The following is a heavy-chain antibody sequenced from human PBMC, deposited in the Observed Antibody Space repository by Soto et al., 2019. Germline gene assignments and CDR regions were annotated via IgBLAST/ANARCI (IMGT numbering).Heavy chain of an antibody. D-gene: IGHD6-19*01. CDR2: IYYSGST. Sequence: SETLSLTCTVSGGSISSYYWSWIRQPPGKELEWIGYIYYSGSTNYNPSLKSRVTISVDTSKNQFSLKLSSVTAADTAVYYCARARSGWYLDYWGQGTLVTVSS. CDR1: GGSISSYY. V-gene: IGHV4-59*01. J-gene: IGHJ4*02. CDR3: ARARSGWYLDY.